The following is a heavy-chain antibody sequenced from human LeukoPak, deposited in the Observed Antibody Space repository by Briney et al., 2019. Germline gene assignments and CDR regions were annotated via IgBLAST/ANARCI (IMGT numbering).Heavy chain of an antibody. V-gene: IGHV4-59*12. J-gene: IGHJ4*02. CDR2: IYYSGST. Sequence: PSETLSLTCTVSGGSISSYYWSWIRQPPGKGLEWIGYIYYSGSTNYNPSLKSRVTMSVDTSKNQFSLKLSSVTAADTAVYYCARDATSLYYFDYWGQGTLVTVSS. CDR3: ARDATSLYYFDY. CDR1: GGSISSYY. D-gene: IGHD2-2*01.